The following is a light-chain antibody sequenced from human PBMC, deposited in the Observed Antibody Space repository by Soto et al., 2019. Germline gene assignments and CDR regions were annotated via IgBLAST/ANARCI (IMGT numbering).Light chain of an antibody. CDR3: MQTLQSPVT. Sequence: DIVMTQSPVSLPVTPGEPASISCRSSQSLLHSNGHNCLDWYLQKPGPSPQLLIYLGSNRASGVPDRFSGSGSGTVFTLKISRVEAEDVGVYYCMQTLQSPVTFGGGTKVEIK. J-gene: IGKJ4*01. CDR2: LGS. CDR1: QSLLHSNGHNC. V-gene: IGKV2-28*01.